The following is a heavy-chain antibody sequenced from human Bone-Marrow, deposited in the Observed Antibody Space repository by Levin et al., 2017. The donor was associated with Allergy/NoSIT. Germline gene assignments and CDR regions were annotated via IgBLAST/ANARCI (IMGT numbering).Heavy chain of an antibody. Sequence: KSSETLSLTCAVYGGSFSDYYWSWIRQPPGKGLEWIGEISDSGSTNHNPSLKSRVTMSVDTSKNQFSGKLSSVTAADTAVYYCARISHYALGSAEAFDIWGQGTMVTVSS. J-gene: IGHJ3*02. CDR1: GGSFSDYY. CDR2: ISDSGST. V-gene: IGHV4-34*01. D-gene: IGHD3-10*01. CDR3: ARISHYALGSAEAFDI.